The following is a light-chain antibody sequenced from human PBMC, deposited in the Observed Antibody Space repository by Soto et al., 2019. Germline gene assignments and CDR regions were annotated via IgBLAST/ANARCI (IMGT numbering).Light chain of an antibody. J-gene: IGKJ1*01. V-gene: IGKV1-39*01. CDR2: AAS. CDR1: QSISSS. Sequence: DIQMTQSPSSLSASVGETITITCRASQSISSSLNWFQHSPGQPPKLLLFAASNLHAVVPPRFSGSGSGTSFSLTIRSLQPEDFATYYCQQSFNLPRTFGPGTKVDIK. CDR3: QQSFNLPRT.